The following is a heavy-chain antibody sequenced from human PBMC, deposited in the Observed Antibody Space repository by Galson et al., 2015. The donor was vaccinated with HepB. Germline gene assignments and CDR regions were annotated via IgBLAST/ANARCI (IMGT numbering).Heavy chain of an antibody. CDR3: AHRKMAAQAFDY. V-gene: IGHV2-5*02. J-gene: IGHJ4*02. D-gene: IGHD5-24*01. CDR1: GFSLSPSGVG. Sequence: PALVKPTQTLTLTCTFSGFSLSPSGVGVAWIRQPPGRALEWLALIYWDDDKRYNPSLKSRLTITKDTSKAQVVLTMTNMDPVDTATYCCAHRKMAAQAFDYWGQGTLVTVSS. CDR2: IYWDDDK.